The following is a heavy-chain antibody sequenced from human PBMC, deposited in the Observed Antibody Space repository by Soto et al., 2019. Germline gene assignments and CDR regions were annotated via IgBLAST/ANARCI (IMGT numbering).Heavy chain of an antibody. J-gene: IGHJ4*02. CDR1: GFTFSAYW. V-gene: IGHV3-7*01. CDR3: AREKRANGYFDY. CDR2: IKQAGSEK. Sequence: EVQLVESGGGLVQTGGSLRLSCAASGFTFSAYWMSWVRQAPGKGLEWVANIKQAGSEKYYVDSVNGRFIISRDDAKNSFFLKVNSLRVEETAVYYCAREKRANGYFDYWGQGTLVTVSS.